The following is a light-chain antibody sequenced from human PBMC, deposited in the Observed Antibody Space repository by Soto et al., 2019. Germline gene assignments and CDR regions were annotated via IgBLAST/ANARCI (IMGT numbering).Light chain of an antibody. CDR1: QSVSSY. Sequence: EILLTQSPATLSLSPGERATLSCRASQSVSSYLAWYQQKPRQAPRLLIYDASNRATGIPARFSGSGSGTDFPLTISGLEPEDFAVYYRQQRSNWPMYTFGQGNKLEI. V-gene: IGKV3-11*01. CDR2: DAS. J-gene: IGKJ2*01. CDR3: QQRSNWPMYT.